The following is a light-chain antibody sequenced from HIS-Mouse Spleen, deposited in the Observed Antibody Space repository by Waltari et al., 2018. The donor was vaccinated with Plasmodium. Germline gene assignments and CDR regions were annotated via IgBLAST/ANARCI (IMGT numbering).Light chain of an antibody. V-gene: IGKV3-15*01. CDR3: QQYNNWSFT. J-gene: IGKJ3*01. CDR2: GAS. CDR1: QSVSSN. Sequence: EIVMTQSPATLSVSQGERATLSCRASQSVSSNLAWYQQKPGQAPRLLIYGASTRATGIPARFSGSGSGTEFTLTISSLQSEDFAVYYCQQYNNWSFTFGLGPKWISN.